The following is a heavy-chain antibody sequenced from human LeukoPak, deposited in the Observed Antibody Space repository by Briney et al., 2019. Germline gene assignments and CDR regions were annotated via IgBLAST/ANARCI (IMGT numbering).Heavy chain of an antibody. Sequence: GGSLRLSCSASGFTFSNYAMNWFRQAPGKGLEYVSVIGPNGGDAYYADSVKGRFTISRDNSKNTLYLQMSSLRAEDTAVYYCAKGRPTTLGYCGRSICADWYFDLWGRGSLLSVSS. J-gene: IGHJ2*01. D-gene: IGHD2-2*01. CDR3: AKGRPTTLGYCGRSICADWYFDL. CDR1: GFTFSNYA. CDR2: IGPNGGDA. V-gene: IGHV3-64D*06.